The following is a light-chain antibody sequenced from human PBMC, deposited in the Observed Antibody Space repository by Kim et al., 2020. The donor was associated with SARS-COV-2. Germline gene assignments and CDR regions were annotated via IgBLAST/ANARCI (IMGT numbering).Light chain of an antibody. CDR2: DAS. CDR1: QSINIW. J-gene: IGKJ1*01. CDR3: EYKSDSWT. Sequence: GDRVTITCRASQSINIWLAWYQQKPGKAPNLLIYDASILESGVPSRFSGSGSGTQFTLTISSLQPDDFATYYCEYKSDSWTFGQGTKVDIK. V-gene: IGKV1-5*01.